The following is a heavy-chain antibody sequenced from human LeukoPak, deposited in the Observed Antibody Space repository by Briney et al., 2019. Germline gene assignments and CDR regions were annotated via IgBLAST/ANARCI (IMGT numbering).Heavy chain of an antibody. CDR2: INPNSGGT. Sequence: ASVKVSCKASGYTFTGYYKHWVRQAPGQGLEWMGWINPNSGGTNYAQKFQGRVTMTRDTSISTAYMELSRLRSDDTAVYYCASPYGDYLPDDAFDIWGQGTMVTVSS. CDR1: GYTFTGYY. CDR3: ASPYGDYLPDDAFDI. J-gene: IGHJ3*02. V-gene: IGHV1-2*02. D-gene: IGHD4-17*01.